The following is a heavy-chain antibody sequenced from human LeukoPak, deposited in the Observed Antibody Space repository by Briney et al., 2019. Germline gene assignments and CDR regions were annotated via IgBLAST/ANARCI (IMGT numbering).Heavy chain of an antibody. CDR3: ARESSGEGYFDY. CDR1: GGSISSGGYY. Sequence: PSETLSLTCTVSGGSISSGGYYWSWIRQPPGKGLEWIGYIYHSGSTYYNPSLKSRVTISVDRSKNQFSLKLSSVTAADTAVYYCARESSGEGYFDYWGQGTLVTVSS. CDR2: IYHSGST. J-gene: IGHJ4*02. D-gene: IGHD1-26*01. V-gene: IGHV4-30-2*01.